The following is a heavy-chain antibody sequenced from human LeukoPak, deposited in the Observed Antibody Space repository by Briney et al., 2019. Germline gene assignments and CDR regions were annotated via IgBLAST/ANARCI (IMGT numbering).Heavy chain of an antibody. J-gene: IGHJ4*02. V-gene: IGHV3-23*01. D-gene: IGHD2-21*01. Sequence: GGSLRLSCAASGFTFSSYAMSWVRQAPGKGLEWVSAISGSGGSTYYADSAKGRFTISRDNSKNTLYLKMNSLRAEDTAVYYCAKFLPTHIVVANYYFDYWGQGTLVTVSS. CDR3: AKFLPTHIVVANYYFDY. CDR1: GFTFSSYA. CDR2: ISGSGGST.